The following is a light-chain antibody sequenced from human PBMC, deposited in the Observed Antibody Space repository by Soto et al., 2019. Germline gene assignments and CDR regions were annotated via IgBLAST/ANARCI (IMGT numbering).Light chain of an antibody. Sequence: EVVLTQSPATLSLSAGERATLSCRASQSVSSYLAWDRQKPGQAPRLLIYDASNRATGIPARFSGSGSGTDFTLTISSLEPEDFAVYYCQQRSNWPPTWTFGQGTKVDIK. J-gene: IGKJ1*01. CDR3: QQRSNWPPTWT. CDR2: DAS. CDR1: QSVSSY. V-gene: IGKV3-11*01.